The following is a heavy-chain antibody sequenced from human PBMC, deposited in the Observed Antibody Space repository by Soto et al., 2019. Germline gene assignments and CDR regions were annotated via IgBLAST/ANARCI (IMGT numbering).Heavy chain of an antibody. CDR1: GFTFSSYG. V-gene: IGHV3-30*18. CDR3: AKELGVVGY. J-gene: IGHJ4*02. CDR2: ISYDGSNK. Sequence: QVQLVESGGGVVQPGRSLRLSCAASGFTFSSYGMHWVRQAPGKGLEWVAVISYDGSNKYYADSVKGRFTISRDNSKNTLYLQMSSLRAEDTAVYYCAKELGVVGYWGQGTMVTVSS. D-gene: IGHD3-3*01.